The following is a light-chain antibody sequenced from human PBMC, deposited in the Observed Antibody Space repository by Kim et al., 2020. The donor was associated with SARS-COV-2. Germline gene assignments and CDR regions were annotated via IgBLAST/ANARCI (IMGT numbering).Light chain of an antibody. V-gene: IGLV3-1*01. CDR2: QDT. Sequence: VSPGQTASITCSGDELGDKYVFWYQQKPGQSPLLVIYQDTKRHSGIPERFSASNSGNTATLTISGTQATDEADYYCQAWDSGTAVVFGGGTQLTVL. CDR1: ELGDKY. J-gene: IGLJ2*01. CDR3: QAWDSGTAVV.